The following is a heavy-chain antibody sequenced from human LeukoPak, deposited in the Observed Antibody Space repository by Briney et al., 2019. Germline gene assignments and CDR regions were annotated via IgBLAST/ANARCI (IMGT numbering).Heavy chain of an antibody. J-gene: IGHJ5*02. CDR3: ARGRGGSGSYSWFDP. D-gene: IGHD3-10*01. V-gene: IGHV3-30*02. CDR2: IRYDGSNK. CDR1: GFTFSSYG. Sequence: PGGSLRLSCAASGFTFSSYGMHWVRQAPGKGLEWVAFIRYDGSNKYYADSVKGRFTISRDNSKNTLYLQMNSLRAEDTAVYYCARGRGGSGSYSWFDPWGQGTLVTVSS.